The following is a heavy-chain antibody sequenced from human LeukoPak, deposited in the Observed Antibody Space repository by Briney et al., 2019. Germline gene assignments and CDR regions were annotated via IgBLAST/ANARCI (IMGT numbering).Heavy chain of an antibody. CDR2: INYSGST. J-gene: IGHJ4*02. Sequence: SETLSLTCTVSGGSISSGGYYWSWIRQHPGKGLEWIGYINYSGSTYYNPSLKSRVTISVDTSKNQFSLKLSSVTAADTAVYYCARSVLSGYFDYWGQGTLVTVSS. CDR3: ARSVLSGYFDY. CDR1: GGSISSGGYY. D-gene: IGHD5/OR15-5a*01. V-gene: IGHV4-31*03.